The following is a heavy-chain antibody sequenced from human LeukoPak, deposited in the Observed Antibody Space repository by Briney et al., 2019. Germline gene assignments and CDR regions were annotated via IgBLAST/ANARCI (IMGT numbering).Heavy chain of an antibody. Sequence: GSSVKVSCKASGGTFSSYAISLVRQAPGQGLEWMGGIIPIFGTANYAQKFQGRVTITADESTSTAYMELSSLRSEDTAVYYCARGPSYYYDSSGYSIWGQGTLVTVSS. CDR2: IIPIFGTA. J-gene: IGHJ4*02. CDR3: ARGPSYYYDSSGYSI. V-gene: IGHV1-69*01. D-gene: IGHD3-22*01. CDR1: GGTFSSYA.